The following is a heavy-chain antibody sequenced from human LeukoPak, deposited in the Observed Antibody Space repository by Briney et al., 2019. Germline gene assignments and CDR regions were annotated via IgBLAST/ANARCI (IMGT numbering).Heavy chain of an antibody. CDR2: IWYDGSNK. CDR1: GFNFSSYA. J-gene: IGHJ3*02. Sequence: PGGSLRLSCAASGFNFSSYAMHWVRQAPGKGLEWVALIWYDGSNKYYADSVKGRFTSSRDNSKNTLYLQMNSLRAEDTAVYYCAREVSTSARGSAFDIWGQGTMVTVSS. CDR3: AREVSTSARGSAFDI. D-gene: IGHD5/OR15-5a*01. V-gene: IGHV3-33*01.